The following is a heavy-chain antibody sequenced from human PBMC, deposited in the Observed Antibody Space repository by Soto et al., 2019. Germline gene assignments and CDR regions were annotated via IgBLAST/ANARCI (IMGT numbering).Heavy chain of an antibody. CDR1: GYSVANYF. J-gene: IGHJ6*02. CDR3: ARGGSSPAFCYYCGMDV. V-gene: IGHV1-46*01. CDR2: INPNAGST. Sequence: QVQLVQSGAEVREPGASVKVSCKASGYSVANYFMHWVRQAPGQGLEWLGVINPNAGSTTYAQKFQGVVTMTWDTSTNTVYMDLRSLISGDTAIFYCARGGSSPAFCYYCGMDVWGQGTTVTVSS. D-gene: IGHD6-13*01.